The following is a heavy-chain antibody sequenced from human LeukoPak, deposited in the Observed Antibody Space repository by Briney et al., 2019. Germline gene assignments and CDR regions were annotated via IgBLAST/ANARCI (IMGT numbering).Heavy chain of an antibody. CDR3: ARDRYNWNGCFDY. J-gene: IGHJ4*02. CDR2: IYSGGST. D-gene: IGHD1-20*01. V-gene: IGHV3-66*02. CDR1: GFTVSSNY. Sequence: GGSLRLSCAASGFTVSSNYMSWVRQAPGKGLEWVSDIYSGGSTYSADSVKGRFTISRDNSKNTLYLQMNSLRAEDTAVYYCARDRYNWNGCFDYWGQGALVTVSS.